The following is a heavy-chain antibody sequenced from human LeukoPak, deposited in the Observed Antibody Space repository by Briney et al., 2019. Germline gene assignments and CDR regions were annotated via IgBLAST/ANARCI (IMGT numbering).Heavy chain of an antibody. V-gene: IGHV3-21*06. J-gene: IGHJ4*02. Sequence: GGSLRLSCASSGFTFSSYSLNWVRQAPGKGLEWVSSISSGSDYIYYADSVKGRFTISRDNAKNSLYLQMNSLRAEDTAVYYCARAQQGPLDYWGQGTLVTVSS. CDR3: ARAQQGPLDY. CDR1: GFTFSSYS. CDR2: ISSGSDYI.